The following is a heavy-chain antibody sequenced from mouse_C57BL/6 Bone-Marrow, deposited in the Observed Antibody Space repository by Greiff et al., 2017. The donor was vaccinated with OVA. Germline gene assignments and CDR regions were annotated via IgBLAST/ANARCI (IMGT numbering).Heavy chain of an antibody. CDR2: IYPSDSET. Sequence: QVQLQQPGAELVRPGSSVKLSCKASGYTFTSYWMDWVKQRPGQGLEWIGNIYPSDSETHYNQKFKDKATLTVDKSSSTAYMQLSSLTSEDSAVYYCAREKGAAQATFDYWGQGTTLTVSS. CDR3: AREKGAAQATFDY. J-gene: IGHJ2*01. D-gene: IGHD3-2*02. V-gene: IGHV1-61*01. CDR1: GYTFTSYW.